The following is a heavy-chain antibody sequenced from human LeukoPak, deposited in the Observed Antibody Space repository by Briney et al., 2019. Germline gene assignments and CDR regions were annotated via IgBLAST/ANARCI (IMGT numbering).Heavy chain of an antibody. CDR3: AKDSSGYDRVIYQFDY. Sequence: GGSLRLSCVASGFTFGNYWMSWVRQAPGKGPEWVANIKQDGDEKYYVDSVRGRFTISRDNVKKSLHLQMNSLRAEDTAVYYCAKDSSGYDRVIYQFDYWGQGTLVTVSS. CDR2: IKQDGDEK. V-gene: IGHV3-7*05. D-gene: IGHD5-12*01. J-gene: IGHJ4*02. CDR1: GFTFGNYW.